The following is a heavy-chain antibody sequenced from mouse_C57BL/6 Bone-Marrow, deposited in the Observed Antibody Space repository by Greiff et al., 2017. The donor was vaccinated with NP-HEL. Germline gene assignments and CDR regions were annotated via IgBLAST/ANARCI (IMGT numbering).Heavy chain of an antibody. D-gene: IGHD1-1*01. J-gene: IGHJ1*03. V-gene: IGHV6-6*01. CDR1: GFTFSDAW. CDR2: IRNKANNHAT. CDR3: TRNYGSSHWYSDV. Sequence: EVMLVESGGGLVQPGGSMKLSCAASGFTFSDAWMDWVRQSPEKGLEWVAEIRNKANNHATYYAESVKGRFTISRDDSKSSVYLQMNSLRAEDTGIYYCTRNYGSSHWYSDVWGTGTTVTVSS.